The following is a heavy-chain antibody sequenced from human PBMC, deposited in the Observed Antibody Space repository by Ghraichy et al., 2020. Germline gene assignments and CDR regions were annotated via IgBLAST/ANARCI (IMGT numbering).Heavy chain of an antibody. CDR3: AKEDYYGSGSHLATQIRFFDY. D-gene: IGHD3-10*01. V-gene: IGHV3-23*01. CDR2: ISGSGGST. J-gene: IGHJ4*02. Sequence: GESLNISCAASGFTFSSYAMSWVRQAPGKGLEWVSAISGSGGSTYYADSVKGRFTISRDNSKNTLYLQMNSLRAEDTAVYYCAKEDYYGSGSHLATQIRFFDYWGQGTLVTVSS. CDR1: GFTFSSYA.